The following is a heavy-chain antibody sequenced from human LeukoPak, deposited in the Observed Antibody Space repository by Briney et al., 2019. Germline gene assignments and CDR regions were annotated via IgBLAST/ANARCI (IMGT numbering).Heavy chain of an antibody. CDR3: ARYRSSTLITSRWSGFDP. CDR1: GFGFTSYW. D-gene: IGHD6-13*01. V-gene: IGHV5-51*01. J-gene: IGHJ5*02. Sequence: GASLEISCRGSGFGFTSYWIGWVRQMPGKGLEWMGIIYPADSDTRYSPSFQGQVTISADKSISTAYLQWSSLKASDTAMYYCARYRSSTLITSRWSGFDPWGQGTLVTVSS. CDR2: IYPADSDT.